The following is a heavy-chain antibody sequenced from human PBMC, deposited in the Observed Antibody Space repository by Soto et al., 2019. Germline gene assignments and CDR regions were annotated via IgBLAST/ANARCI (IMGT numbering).Heavy chain of an antibody. D-gene: IGHD4-17*01. V-gene: IGHV3-33*01. CDR3: ARDPSYGATVVDY. CDR2: IWDDGSYK. J-gene: IGHJ4*02. CDR1: AFTFSSYA. Sequence: QVQLVESGGGVVQPVRSLRLSCAASAFTFSSYAMHWVRQAPGKGLEWVAVIWDDGSYKYYADSVKGRFTISRDNSKNTLYLQMNSLRAEDTAVYYCARDPSYGATVVDYWGQGTLVTVSS.